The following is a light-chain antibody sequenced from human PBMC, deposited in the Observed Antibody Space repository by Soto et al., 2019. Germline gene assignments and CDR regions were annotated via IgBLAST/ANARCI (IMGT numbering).Light chain of an antibody. CDR3: LSYAGSYIYV. CDR1: SSDVGGYNS. Sequence: QSVLTQPRSVSGSPGQSVTISCTGTSSDVGGYNSVSWYQQHPGKAPQLIIYDVSNRPSGVPDRFSASKSGNTASLTISGLQAEDEAEYYCLSYAGSYIYVFGTGTKLTVL. V-gene: IGLV2-11*01. CDR2: DVS. J-gene: IGLJ1*01.